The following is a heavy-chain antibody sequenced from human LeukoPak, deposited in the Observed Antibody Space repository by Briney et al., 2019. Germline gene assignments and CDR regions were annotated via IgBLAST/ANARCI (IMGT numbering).Heavy chain of an antibody. V-gene: IGHV1-8*01. Sequence: ASVKVSCKASGYFFTSYDINWVRQATGQGPEWMGWMKPNSGNTDYAQKFQGRVTMTRDTSISTAYMELSSLRSEDTAVYYCARQTGTNALDIWGQGTMVTVSS. CDR3: ARQTGTNALDI. D-gene: IGHD1-14*01. CDR1: GYFFTSYD. CDR2: MKPNSGNT. J-gene: IGHJ3*02.